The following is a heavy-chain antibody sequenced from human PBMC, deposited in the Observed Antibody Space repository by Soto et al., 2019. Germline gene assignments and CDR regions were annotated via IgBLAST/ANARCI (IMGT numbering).Heavy chain of an antibody. Sequence: PSETLSLTCTVSGGSVSSSSYYWSWFRQPPGKGLQWIGYIYYTGNTNLNPSLESRVTISADASKSQFSLKLTSVTAADTAVYFCAREAYGGRSDYWGQGTLVTVSS. J-gene: IGHJ4*02. CDR3: AREAYGGRSDY. V-gene: IGHV4-61*01. CDR2: IYYTGNT. CDR1: GGSVSSSSYY. D-gene: IGHD5-12*01.